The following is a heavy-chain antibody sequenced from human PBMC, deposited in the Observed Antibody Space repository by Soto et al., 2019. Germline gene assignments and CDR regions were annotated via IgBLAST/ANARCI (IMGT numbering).Heavy chain of an antibody. Sequence: SVKVSCKASGGTFSSYAISWVRQAPGQGLEWMGGIIPIFGTANYAQKFQGRVTITADESTSTAYMELSSLRSEDTAVYYCASTTAMTPRGDYWGQGTLVTVSS. CDR3: ASTTAMTPRGDY. CDR1: GGTFSSYA. J-gene: IGHJ4*02. CDR2: IIPIFGTA. D-gene: IGHD5-18*01. V-gene: IGHV1-69*13.